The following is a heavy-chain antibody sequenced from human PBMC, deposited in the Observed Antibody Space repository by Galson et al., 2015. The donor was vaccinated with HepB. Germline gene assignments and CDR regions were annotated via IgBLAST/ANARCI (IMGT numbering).Heavy chain of an antibody. CDR1: GFTFSSYW. D-gene: IGHD2-15*01. V-gene: IGHV3-74*01. CDR2: INSDGSST. CDR3: ATEGGYCSGGSCYSGGGY. J-gene: IGHJ4*02. Sequence: SLRLSCAASGFTFSSYWMHWVRQAPGKGLVWVSRINSDGSSTSYADSVKGRFTISRDNAKNTLYLQMNSLRAEDTAVYYCATEGGYCSGGSCYSGGGYWGQGTLVTVSS.